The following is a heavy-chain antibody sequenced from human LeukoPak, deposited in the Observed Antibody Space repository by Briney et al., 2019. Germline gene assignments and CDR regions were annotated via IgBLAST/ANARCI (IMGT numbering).Heavy chain of an antibody. Sequence: SETLSLTCAVYGGSFSDFYWSWVRQPPGKGLEWIGEINHSGSTNYNPSLKSRVAISVATSKNQFSLKLSSVTAADTAVCYCARANMIRGVVITTIKYFYYGMDVWGQGTTVTVSS. V-gene: IGHV4-34*01. CDR2: INHSGST. J-gene: IGHJ6*02. CDR1: GGSFSDFY. D-gene: IGHD3-10*01. CDR3: ARANMIRGVVITTIKYFYYGMDV.